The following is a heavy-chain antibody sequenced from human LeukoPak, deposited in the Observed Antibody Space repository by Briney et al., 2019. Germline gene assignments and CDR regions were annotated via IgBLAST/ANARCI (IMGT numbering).Heavy chain of an antibody. Sequence: ASVKVSRKASGYTFTGYYMHWVRQAPGQGLEWMGWINPNSGGTNYAQKFQGRVTMTRDTSISTAYMELSRLRSDDTAVHYCARPRIAAQYFQHWGQGTLVTVSS. J-gene: IGHJ1*01. V-gene: IGHV1-2*02. CDR2: INPNSGGT. CDR3: ARPRIAAQYFQH. CDR1: GYTFTGYY. D-gene: IGHD6-13*01.